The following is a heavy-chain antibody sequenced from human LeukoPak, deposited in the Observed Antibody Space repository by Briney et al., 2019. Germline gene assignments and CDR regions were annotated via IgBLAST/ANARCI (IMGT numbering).Heavy chain of an antibody. D-gene: IGHD2-2*02. Sequence: GASVKVSCTASGYTFTSYAMHWVRQAPGQRLEWMGWINAGNGNTKYSQKFQGRVTITADESTSTAYMELSSLRSEDTAVYYCARGIEEYQLLYYFDYWGQGTLVTVSS. J-gene: IGHJ4*02. CDR1: GYTFTSYA. CDR2: INAGNGNT. CDR3: ARGIEEYQLLYYFDY. V-gene: IGHV1-3*01.